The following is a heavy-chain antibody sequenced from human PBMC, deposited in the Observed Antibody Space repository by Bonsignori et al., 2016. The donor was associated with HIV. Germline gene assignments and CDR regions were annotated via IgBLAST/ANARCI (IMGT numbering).Heavy chain of an antibody. CDR2: MYPSGNT. D-gene: IGHD3-3*01. Sequence: SETLSLTCSVSGGSISSYYWSWIRQPAGKGLEWIGRMYPSGNTNYNPSLKSRITMSIDTSKNQFSLNLSSVTAADTAVYYCSRERRYYDFWSGWEGDAFDIWGQGTMVTVSS. CDR1: GGSISSYY. CDR3: SRERRYYDFWSGWEGDAFDI. J-gene: IGHJ3*02. V-gene: IGHV4-4*07.